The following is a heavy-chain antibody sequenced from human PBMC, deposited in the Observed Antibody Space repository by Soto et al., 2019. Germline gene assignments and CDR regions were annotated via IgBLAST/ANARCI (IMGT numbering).Heavy chain of an antibody. D-gene: IGHD3-22*01. CDR3: ARLLYYDSSCYPVDY. J-gene: IGHJ4*02. Sequence: QVQLVQSGAEVKKPGSSVKVSCKASGGTFSSYISWVRQAPGQGLEWMGRIIPILGIANYAQKFQGRVTITADKSTSTAYMELSSLRSEDTAVYYCARLLYYDSSCYPVDYWGQGTLVTVSS. CDR2: IIPILGIA. V-gene: IGHV1-69*02. CDR1: GGTFSSY.